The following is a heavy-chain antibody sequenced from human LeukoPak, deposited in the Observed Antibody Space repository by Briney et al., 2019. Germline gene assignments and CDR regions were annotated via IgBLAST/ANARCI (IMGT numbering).Heavy chain of an antibody. V-gene: IGHV4-34*01. Sequence: PSETLSLTCAVYGGSFSDYYWSWIRQPPGKGLEWIGEINHSGSTNYKLSPKSRVTISVETAKNQFSLKLSSLTAADTAVYYCARGWALNYYDSSGFYFDYWGQGTLVTVSS. J-gene: IGHJ4*02. D-gene: IGHD3-22*01. CDR3: ARGWALNYYDSSGFYFDY. CDR2: INHSGST. CDR1: GGSFSDYY.